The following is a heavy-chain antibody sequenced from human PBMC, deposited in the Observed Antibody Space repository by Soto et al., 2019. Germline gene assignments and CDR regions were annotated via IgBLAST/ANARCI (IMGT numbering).Heavy chain of an antibody. CDR1: GFTFSSYW. V-gene: IGHV3-74*01. D-gene: IGHD6-19*01. J-gene: IGHJ4*02. CDR3: ARSGRMAATRRDFDY. CDR2: INSDGSTT. Sequence: GGSLRLSCAASGFTFSSYWMHWVRQAPGKGLVWVSRINSDGSTTSYGDFAKGRFTISRDNAKNTLYLQMNSLRAEDTAIYYCARSGRMAATRRDFDYWGQGTLVTVSS.